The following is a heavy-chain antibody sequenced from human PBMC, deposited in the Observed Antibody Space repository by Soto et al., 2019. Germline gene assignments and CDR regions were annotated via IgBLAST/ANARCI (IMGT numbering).Heavy chain of an antibody. V-gene: IGHV4-34*01. CDR2: INHSGST. J-gene: IGHJ4*02. Sequence: SETLSLTCAVYGGSFSGYYWSWIRQPPGKGLEWIGEINHSGSTNYNPSLKSRVTISVDTSKNQFSLKLSSVTAADTAVYYCAGAASLGYSSSTSCSPFDYWGQGTLVTVSS. CDR1: GGSFSGYY. CDR3: AGAASLGYSSSTSCSPFDY. D-gene: IGHD2-2*01.